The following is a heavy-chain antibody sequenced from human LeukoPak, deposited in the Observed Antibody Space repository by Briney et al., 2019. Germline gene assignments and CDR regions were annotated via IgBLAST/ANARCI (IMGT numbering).Heavy chain of an antibody. V-gene: IGHV4-59*08. J-gene: IGHJ3*02. Sequence: SETLSLTCSVSGGSINNYYWNWIRQPPGKGLEWIGYIYYSGNTRYNPSLQSRVTMSIGTSKTQLSLRLDSVTAADTAVYYCARRLRLKNPGGDAFDIWGQGTVVTVSS. CDR1: GGSINNYY. D-gene: IGHD2/OR15-2a*01. CDR2: IYYSGNT. CDR3: ARRLRLKNPGGDAFDI.